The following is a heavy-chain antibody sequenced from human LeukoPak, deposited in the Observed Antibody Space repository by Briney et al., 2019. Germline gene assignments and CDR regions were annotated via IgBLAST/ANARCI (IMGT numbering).Heavy chain of an antibody. CDR2: IYYRVTS. CDR3: ARHYSNYVYYYYYMDV. V-gene: IGHV4-61*01. CDR1: GYSISSGYY. J-gene: IGHJ6*03. D-gene: IGHD4-11*01. Sequence: SETLSLTCTVSGYSISSGYYWSWIRQPPGKGLEWIGYIYYRVTSDYNPSLKSRVTMSVDMSTRQISLKLSSVTAADTAVYYCARHYSNYVYYYYYMDVWGKGTTVTVSS.